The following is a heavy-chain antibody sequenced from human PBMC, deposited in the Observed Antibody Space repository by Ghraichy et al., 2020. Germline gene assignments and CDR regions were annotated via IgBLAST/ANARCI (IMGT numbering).Heavy chain of an antibody. D-gene: IGHD5-12*01. CDR1: GFTFSSYG. J-gene: IGHJ5*02. V-gene: IGHV3-33*01. CDR3: ARGPLRGYSGYASP. CDR2: IWYDGSNK. Sequence: GGSLRLSCAASGFTFSSYGMHWVRQAPGKGLEWVAVIWYDGSNKYYADSVKGRFTISRDNSKNTLYLQMNSLRAEDTAVYYCARGPLRGYSGYASPWGQGTLVTVSS.